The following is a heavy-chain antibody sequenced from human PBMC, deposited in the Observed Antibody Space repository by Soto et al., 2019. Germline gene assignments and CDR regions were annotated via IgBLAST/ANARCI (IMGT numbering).Heavy chain of an antibody. CDR2: ISYDGSNK. J-gene: IGHJ4*02. V-gene: IGHV3-30*18. CDR1: GFTFSSYG. CDR3: AKDSSPHDYGDFDY. Sequence: PGGSLRLSCAASGFTFSSYGMHWVRQAPGKGLEWVAVISYDGSNKYYADSVKGRFTISRDNSKNTLYLQMNSLRAEDTAVYYCAKDSSPHDYGDFDYWGQGTLVTVSS. D-gene: IGHD4-17*01.